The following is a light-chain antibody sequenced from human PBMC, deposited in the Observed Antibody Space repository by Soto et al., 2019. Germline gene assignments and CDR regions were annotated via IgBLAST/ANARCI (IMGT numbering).Light chain of an antibody. Sequence: QSLLTQPPSASGAPGQKVTISCSGSSSNIGSKPVSWFQQLPGTAPKLLIYGYNQRPSGVPDRVSGSKSGTSASLAISGLQSEYEADYYCAAWDDTLKGYVFGTGTKVTVL. CDR3: AAWDDTLKGYV. CDR2: GYN. V-gene: IGLV1-44*01. CDR1: SSNIGSKP. J-gene: IGLJ1*01.